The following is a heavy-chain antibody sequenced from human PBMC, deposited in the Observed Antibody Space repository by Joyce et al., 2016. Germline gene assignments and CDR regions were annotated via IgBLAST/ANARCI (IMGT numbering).Heavy chain of an antibody. V-gene: IGHV3-7*01. J-gene: IGHJ4*02. D-gene: IGHD6-13*01. CDR3: ARDVRYGYFDY. Sequence: EVQLVESGGGLVQPGGSLRISCVVSGVSFSNYWMNWVGQAQGKGLEWVASIDQDGSEKYHVDSVKGRFTISRDNAKNSLYLQMNSLRAEDTAVYYCARDVRYGYFDYWGQGTLVSVSS. CDR1: GVSFSNYW. CDR2: IDQDGSEK.